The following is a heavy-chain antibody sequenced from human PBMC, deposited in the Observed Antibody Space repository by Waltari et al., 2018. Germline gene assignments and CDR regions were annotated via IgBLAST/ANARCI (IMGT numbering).Heavy chain of an antibody. Sequence: EVQLVESGGGLVQPGGSLRLSCVTSGFTFSSYEMTWVRQAPGKGLGWVSYMGGSGFTLYYADAVKGRFTISRDNTKNSLYLQMNSLRADDTGVYYCARGLEPGYSYGLGLHHWGQGTLVTVSS. CDR1: GFTFSSYE. J-gene: IGHJ1*01. V-gene: IGHV3-48*03. CDR3: ARGLEPGYSYGLGLHH. D-gene: IGHD5-18*01. CDR2: MGGSGFTL.